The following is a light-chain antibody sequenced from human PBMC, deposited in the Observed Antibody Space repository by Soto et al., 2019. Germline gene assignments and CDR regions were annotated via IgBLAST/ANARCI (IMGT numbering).Light chain of an antibody. Sequence: EIVLTQSPATLSLSPGERATLSCRASQSLTSYLAWYQQKPGQAPRLLIYDASNRATGIPARFSGSGSGTDFTLNISSLEPEDFAVYYCQQRSNWPPGFTFGPGTKVDIK. J-gene: IGKJ3*01. V-gene: IGKV3-11*01. CDR1: QSLTSY. CDR2: DAS. CDR3: QQRSNWPPGFT.